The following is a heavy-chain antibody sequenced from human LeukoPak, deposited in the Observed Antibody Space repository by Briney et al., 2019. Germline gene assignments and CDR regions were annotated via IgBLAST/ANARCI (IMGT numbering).Heavy chain of an antibody. V-gene: IGHV3-9*01. CDR3: AKETTLLRYISVFDY. CDR2: ISWNSGSI. Sequence: GGSLRLSCAASGFTFDDCAMHWVRQAPGKGLEWVSGISWNSGSIGYADSVKGRFTISRDNAKNSLYLQMNTLRAEDTALYYCAKETTLLRYISVFDYWAREPWSPSP. J-gene: IGHJ4*02. D-gene: IGHD3-9*01. CDR1: GFTFDDCA.